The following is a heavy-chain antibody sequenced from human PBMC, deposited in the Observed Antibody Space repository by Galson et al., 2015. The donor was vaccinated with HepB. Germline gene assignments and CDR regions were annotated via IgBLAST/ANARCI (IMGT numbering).Heavy chain of an antibody. D-gene: IGHD3-3*01. CDR1: GYSFTSYW. V-gene: IGHV5-51*03. CDR2: THSGDSDT. CDR3: ARLSPPKIVGVKYYGMDV. J-gene: IGHJ6*02. Sequence: QSGAEVKKPGESLTISCKGSGYSFTSYWIGWVRQMPGKGLAWMGFTHSGDSDTRYSPSFQGQVTISADKSTSTAYLQWSSLKAPDTAMYYCARLSPPKIVGVKYYGMDVRGQGTTVTVSS.